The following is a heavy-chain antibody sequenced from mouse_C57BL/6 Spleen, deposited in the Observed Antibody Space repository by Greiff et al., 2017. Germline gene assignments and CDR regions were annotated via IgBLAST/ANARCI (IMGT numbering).Heavy chain of an antibody. Sequence: LVESGAELVRPGASVTLSCKASGYTFTDYEMHWVKQTPVHGLEWIGAIAPETGGTAYNQKFKGKAILTADKSSSTAYMELRSLTSEDSAVYYCTRGYFDVWGTGTTVTVSS. V-gene: IGHV1-15*01. CDR3: TRGYFDV. CDR1: GYTFTDYE. CDR2: IAPETGGT. J-gene: IGHJ1*03.